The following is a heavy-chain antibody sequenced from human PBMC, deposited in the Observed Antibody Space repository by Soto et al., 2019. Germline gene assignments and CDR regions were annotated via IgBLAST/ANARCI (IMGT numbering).Heavy chain of an antibody. J-gene: IGHJ4*02. CDR2: IYYSGST. Sequence: QLQLQESGPGLVKPSETLSLTCTGSGGSISSSSYYWGWIRQPPGKGLEWIGSIYYSGSTYYNPSRKSRVAISVDTSKNQFSLKLSSVTAADTAVYYGARHRGWNYREWSEYSGYDHPSFFDYWGQGTLVTVSS. V-gene: IGHV4-39*01. CDR1: GGSISSSSYY. CDR3: ARHRGWNYREWSEYSGYDHPSFFDY. D-gene: IGHD5-12*01.